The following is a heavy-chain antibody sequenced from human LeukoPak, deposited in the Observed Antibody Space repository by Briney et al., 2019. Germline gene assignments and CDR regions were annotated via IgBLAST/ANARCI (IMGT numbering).Heavy chain of an antibody. CDR2: IYPGVSDA. D-gene: IGHD3-10*01. CDR3: ARRGWGFGEPKRDHDTFDI. Sequence: GESLKISCKGSGYSFTNYWIAWVRQMPGQGLEWMAIIYPGVSDARYSPSFQGQVTISVDKSISTTYLRWSSLKASDTAMYYCARRGWGFGEPKRDHDTFDIWGQWTMVTVSS. V-gene: IGHV5-51*01. J-gene: IGHJ3*02. CDR1: GYSFTNYW.